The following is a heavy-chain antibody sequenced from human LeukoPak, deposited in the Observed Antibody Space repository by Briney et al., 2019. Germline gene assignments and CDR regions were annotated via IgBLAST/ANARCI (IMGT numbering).Heavy chain of an antibody. V-gene: IGHV3-23*01. CDR1: GFTFSSYA. Sequence: PGGSLRLSCAASGFTFSSYAMSWVRQAPGKGLEWVSAISGSGGSTYYADSVKGRFTISRDNSKNTLYLQMNSLRAEDTAVYYCAKDLHRRSGQGGAFDIWGQGTMVTVSS. CDR3: AKDLHRRSGQGGAFDI. CDR2: ISGSGGST. J-gene: IGHJ3*02. D-gene: IGHD3-10*01.